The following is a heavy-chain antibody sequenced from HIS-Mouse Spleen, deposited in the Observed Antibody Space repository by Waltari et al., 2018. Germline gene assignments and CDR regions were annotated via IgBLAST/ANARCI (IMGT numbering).Heavy chain of an antibody. V-gene: IGHV4-59*01. D-gene: IGHD1-20*01. CDR3: ARVQGITGYFDY. J-gene: IGHJ4*02. CDR1: GGSISSYY. CDR2: IYYSGST. Sequence: QVQLQESGPGLVKPSETLSLTCTVSGGSISSYYWSWLRQPPGKGLEWIGYIYYSGSTNYNPSLKSRVTISVDTSKNQFSLKLSSVTAADTAVYYCARVQGITGYFDYWGQGTLVTVSS.